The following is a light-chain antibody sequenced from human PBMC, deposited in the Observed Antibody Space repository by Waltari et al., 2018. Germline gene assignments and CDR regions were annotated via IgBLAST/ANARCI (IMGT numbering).Light chain of an antibody. CDR3: QSFDSSHVV. CDR1: SGNIATNY. CDR2: EDN. J-gene: IGLJ2*01. V-gene: IGLV6-57*03. Sequence: FMLTQPHSVSESPGKTVTISCTRSSGNIATNYVQWYQQRPGSATTKVIYEDNQRPSGVPERFSGSIDSSSNSASLIISGLKAEDEADYYCQSFDSSHVVFGGGTKLTVL.